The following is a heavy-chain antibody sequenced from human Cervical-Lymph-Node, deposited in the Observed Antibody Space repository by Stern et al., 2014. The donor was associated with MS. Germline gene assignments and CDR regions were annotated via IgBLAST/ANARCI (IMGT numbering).Heavy chain of an antibody. V-gene: IGHV3-11*01. CDR2: ISSRADSI. J-gene: IGHJ4*02. CDR1: GFTFSDYY. Sequence: QVQLVESGGGLVKPGESLRLSCAASGFTFSDYYMSWIRQTPGKGLEWISYISSRADSIYYADSVRGRFTISSDNAQNSLYLEMNSLTVEDTAIYYCARVHLSTVTAADYWGQGTLVTVSS. D-gene: IGHD2-21*02. CDR3: ARVHLSTVTAADY.